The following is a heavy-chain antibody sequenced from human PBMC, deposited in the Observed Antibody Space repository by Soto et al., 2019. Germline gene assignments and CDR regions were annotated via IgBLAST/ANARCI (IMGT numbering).Heavy chain of an antibody. J-gene: IGHJ3*02. V-gene: IGHV1-58*02. Sequence: ASVKVSCKASGFTFANSAIQWVRQSRGQRLEWIGWIVVDSGQGKYAQKFQQRVTITRDTSTSTAYMDLSSLTSEDTAVYYCAAESDHAADDALDIWGLGTMVTVSS. CDR3: AAESDHAADDALDI. CDR1: GFTFANSA. CDR2: IVVDSGQG.